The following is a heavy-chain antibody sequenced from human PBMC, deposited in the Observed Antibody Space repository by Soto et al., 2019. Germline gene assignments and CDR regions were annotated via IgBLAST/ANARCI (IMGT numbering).Heavy chain of an antibody. Sequence: GASVKVSCKASGGTFSSYTISWVRQAPGQGLEWMGRIIPIPGIANYAQKFQGRVTITADKSTSTAYMELSSLRSEDTAVYYCASLGIAAAGTHYFDYWGQGTLVTVSS. CDR2: IIPIPGIA. J-gene: IGHJ4*02. CDR1: GGTFSSYT. CDR3: ASLGIAAAGTHYFDY. D-gene: IGHD6-13*01. V-gene: IGHV1-69*02.